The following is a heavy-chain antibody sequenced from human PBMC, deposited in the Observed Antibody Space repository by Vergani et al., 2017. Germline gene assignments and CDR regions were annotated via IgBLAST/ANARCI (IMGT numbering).Heavy chain of an antibody. J-gene: IGHJ6*01. D-gene: IGHD6-19*01. V-gene: IGHV1-46*03. Sequence: QVQLVQSGAEVKKPGASVKVSCKASGYTFTSYYMHWVRQAPGQGLEWMGIINPSGGSTSYAQKFQGRVTMTRDTSTSTVYMELSSLRSEDTAVYYCARAVGYSSGWYMEDYYYYYGMDVGGQGSTGTGSS. CDR3: ARAVGYSSGWYMEDYYYYYGMDV. CDR2: INPSGGST. CDR1: GYTFTSYY.